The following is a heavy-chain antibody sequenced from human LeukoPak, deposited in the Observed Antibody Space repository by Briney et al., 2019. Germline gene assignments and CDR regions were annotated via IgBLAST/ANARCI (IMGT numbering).Heavy chain of an antibody. D-gene: IGHD3-22*01. J-gene: IGHJ4*02. CDR2: INRGGTST. V-gene: IGHV3-74*01. CDR1: GFTFSSFW. Sequence: PGGSLRLSCAASGFTFSSFWMHWVRQAPGKGLVWVSRINRGGTSTSYADSVKGRFTISRDNAKNTLYLQMNSLSAEDTAVCYCARSPGGTTMIPATADPVDYWGQGTLVTVSS. CDR3: ARSPGGTTMIPATADPVDY.